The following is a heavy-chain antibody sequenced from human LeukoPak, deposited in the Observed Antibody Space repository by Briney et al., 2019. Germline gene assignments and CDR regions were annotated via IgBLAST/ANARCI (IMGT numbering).Heavy chain of an antibody. CDR1: GYTFTGYY. J-gene: IGHJ4*02. D-gene: IGHD1-26*01. V-gene: IGHV1-2*02. Sequence: ASVKVSCKASGYTFTGYYIHWVRQAPGQGPERMGWIYPLSGGTNYAQKFQGRVTMTRDTSISTAYMELSRLRSDDTAVYYCARDQVDAGSYFAFFDYWGQGTLVTVSS. CDR2: IYPLSGGT. CDR3: ARDQVDAGSYFAFFDY.